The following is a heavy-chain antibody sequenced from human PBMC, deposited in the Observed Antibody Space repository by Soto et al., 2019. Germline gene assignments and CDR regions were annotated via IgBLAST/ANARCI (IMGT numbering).Heavy chain of an antibody. CDR1: GGSISSGGYY. CDR3: ATRVGKGSGWYPEYFQH. J-gene: IGHJ1*01. V-gene: IGHV4-31*03. Sequence: SGTLSLTCTVSGGSISSGGYYWSWIRQHPGKGLEWIGYIYYSGSTYYNPSLKSRVTISVDTSKNQFSLKLSSVTAADTDVYYCATRVGKGSGWYPEYFQHWGQGTLVTVS. CDR2: IYYSGST. D-gene: IGHD6-19*01.